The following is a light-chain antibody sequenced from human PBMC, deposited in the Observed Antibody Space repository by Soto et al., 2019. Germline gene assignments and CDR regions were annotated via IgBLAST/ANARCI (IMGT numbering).Light chain of an antibody. CDR1: SSTIGTNY. CDR2: DNT. J-gene: IGLJ1*01. V-gene: IGLV1-51*01. CDR3: CSYASSSSYV. Sequence: SVLTQPPSVSAAPGQTVTISCSGTSSTIGTNYVSWYQHVPGTAPKLLIYDNTKRPSGIPDRFSGFKSATSVTLAITGLQTGDEADYYCCSYASSSSYVFGTGTKLTVL.